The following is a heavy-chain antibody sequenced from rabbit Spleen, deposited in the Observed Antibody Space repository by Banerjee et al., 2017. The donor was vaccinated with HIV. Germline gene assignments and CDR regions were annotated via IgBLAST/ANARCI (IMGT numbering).Heavy chain of an antibody. V-gene: IGHV1S45*01. D-gene: IGHD7-1*01. CDR3: ATSYNTATDSGFDP. Sequence: EESGGGLVQPEGSLTLTCTVSGFSLSSSYWIGWVRQAPGKGLEWIGCIHTGSNSAYYASWVISRFTISKPSSTTVTLQMTSLTAADTATYFCATSYNTATDSGFDPWGPGTLVTVS. CDR1: GFSLSSSYW. CDR2: IHTGSNSA. J-gene: IGHJ2*01.